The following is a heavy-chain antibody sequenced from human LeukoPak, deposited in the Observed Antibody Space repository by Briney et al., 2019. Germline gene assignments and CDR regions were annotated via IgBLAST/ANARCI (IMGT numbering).Heavy chain of an antibody. J-gene: IGHJ6*02. CDR1: GYTFTGYY. CDR3: ARDRLEYSGFSHLGYYYYGMDV. D-gene: IGHD5-12*01. CDR2: INPNSGNT. Sequence: ASVKVSCKASGYTFTGYYMHWVRQAPGQGLEWMGWINPNSGNTNYAQKLQGRVTMTTDTSTSTAYMELRSLRSDDTAVYYCARDRLEYSGFSHLGYYYYGMDVWGQGTTVTVSS. V-gene: IGHV1-18*04.